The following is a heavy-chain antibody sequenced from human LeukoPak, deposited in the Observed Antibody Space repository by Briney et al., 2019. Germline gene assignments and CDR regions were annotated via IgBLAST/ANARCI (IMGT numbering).Heavy chain of an antibody. CDR2: ISSSGSTI. CDR3: ASAIGSGYYLDY. CDR1: GFTFSSYE. D-gene: IGHD3-22*01. V-gene: IGHV3-48*03. J-gene: IGHJ4*02. Sequence: GGSLRLSCAASGFTFSSYEMNWVRQAPGKGLEWVSYISSSGSTIYHADSVKGRFTISRDNAKNSLYLQMNSLRAEDTAVYYCASAIGSGYYLDYWGQGTLVTVSS.